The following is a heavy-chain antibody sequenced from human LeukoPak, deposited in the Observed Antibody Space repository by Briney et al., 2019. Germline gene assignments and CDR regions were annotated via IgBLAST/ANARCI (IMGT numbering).Heavy chain of an antibody. CDR1: GGSISTYY. J-gene: IGHJ4*02. Sequence: PSETLSLTCTVSGGSISTYYWSWIRQPPGKGLEGIGYISYSGSTNYNPSLKSRVTISVDTSKNQFSLKLNSVTAADTAVYYCARYICGSYPTFEDYWGQGSLVTVSS. V-gene: IGHV4-59*01. D-gene: IGHD3-16*02. CDR2: ISYSGST. CDR3: ARYICGSYPTFEDY.